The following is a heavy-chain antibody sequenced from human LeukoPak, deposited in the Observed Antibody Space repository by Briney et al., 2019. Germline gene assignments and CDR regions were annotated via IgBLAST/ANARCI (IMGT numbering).Heavy chain of an antibody. J-gene: IGHJ4*02. Sequence: ASVKVSCKASGGTFSSYAISWVRQAPGQGLEWMGGIIPIFGTANYAQKFQGRVTITADESTSTAYMELSSLRSEDTAVYYCASAPGIAAAGKLALDYWGQGTLVTVSS. CDR1: GGTFSSYA. D-gene: IGHD6-13*01. V-gene: IGHV1-69*13. CDR2: IIPIFGTA. CDR3: ASAPGIAAAGKLALDY.